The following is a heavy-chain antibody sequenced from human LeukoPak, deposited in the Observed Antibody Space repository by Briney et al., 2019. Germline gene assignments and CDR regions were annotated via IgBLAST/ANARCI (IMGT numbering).Heavy chain of an antibody. Sequence: GGSLRLSCAASGFTFSSYWMSWVRQAPGKGLEWVANIKQDGSEKYCVDSVKGRFTISRDNAKNSLYLQMNSLRAEDTAVYYCARGRGESSSRYYYYYMDVWGKGTTVTVSS. CDR3: ARGRGESSSRYYYYYMDV. J-gene: IGHJ6*03. V-gene: IGHV3-7*01. CDR2: IKQDGSEK. CDR1: GFTFSSYW. D-gene: IGHD6-6*01.